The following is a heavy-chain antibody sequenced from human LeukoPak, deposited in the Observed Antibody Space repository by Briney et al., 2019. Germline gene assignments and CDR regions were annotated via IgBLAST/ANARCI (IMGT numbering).Heavy chain of an antibody. V-gene: IGHV1-69*04. CDR3: ARRGSGSYYNPYDAFDI. CDR2: IIPYLGIA. CDR1: GCTFSSYG. J-gene: IGHJ3*02. Sequence: ASVKVSCKASGCTFSSYGISWVRQAPGQGLEWMGRIIPYLGIANYAQKFQGRVTITADKSTSTAYMELSSLRSEDTAVDYCARRGSGSYYNPYDAFDIRGQGTMVTVSS. D-gene: IGHD3-10*01.